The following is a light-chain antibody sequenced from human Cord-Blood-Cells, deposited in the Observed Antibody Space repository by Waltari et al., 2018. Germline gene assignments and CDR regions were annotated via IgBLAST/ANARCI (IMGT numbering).Light chain of an antibody. CDR1: SSDVGGYNY. CDR2: EVS. V-gene: IGLV2-14*01. CDR3: SSYTSSSTLVV. J-gene: IGLJ2*01. Sequence: QSALTQPASVSGSPGQSITISCTGTSSDVGGYNYFSWYQQHPGKAPKLMIYEVSNRPSGVSNRFSGSKSGNTDSLTISGLQAEDEADYYCSSYTSSSTLVVFGGGTKLTVL.